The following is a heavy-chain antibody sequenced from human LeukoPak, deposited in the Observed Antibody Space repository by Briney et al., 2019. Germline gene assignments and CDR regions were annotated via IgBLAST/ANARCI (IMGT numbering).Heavy chain of an antibody. J-gene: IGHJ4*02. V-gene: IGHV4-4*07. CDR3: ARGRGSSWYYFDY. CDR2: IYTSGST. Sequence: SEILSLTCSVSSGSISGYYWSWIRQPAGKGLEWIGRIYTSGSTNYNPSLKGRVTMSVDTSKNQFSLQLNSVTAADTAVYYCARGRGSSWYYFDYWGQGTLVTVSS. D-gene: IGHD6-13*01. CDR1: SGSISGYY.